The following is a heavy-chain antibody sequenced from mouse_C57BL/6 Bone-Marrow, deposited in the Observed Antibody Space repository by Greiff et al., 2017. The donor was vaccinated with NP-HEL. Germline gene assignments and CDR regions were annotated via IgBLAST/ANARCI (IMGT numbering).Heavy chain of an antibody. V-gene: IGHV1-81*01. CDR3: ARVRFPWFAY. CDR1: GYTFTSYG. J-gene: IGHJ3*01. Sequence: QVQLQQSGAELARPGASVKLSCKASGYTFTSYGISWVKQRTGQGLEWIGEIYPRSGNTYYNEKFKGKATLTADKSSSTAYMELRSLTSEDSAVYFCARVRFPWFAYWGQGTLVTVSA. CDR2: IYPRSGNT.